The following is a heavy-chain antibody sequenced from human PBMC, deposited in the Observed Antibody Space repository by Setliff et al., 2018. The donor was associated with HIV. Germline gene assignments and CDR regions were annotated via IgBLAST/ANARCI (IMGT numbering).Heavy chain of an antibody. CDR1: GGPLSGHY. D-gene: IGHD6-19*01. Sequence: KPSETMSLTCAVYGGPLSGHYWSWIRQPPGQGLEWIGETRHSGKTNYNPSLKSRVTISVDTSKNQFSLKLTSVTAAYTAVYYCVTCSRWSSRLNFWGPGMLVTVSS. V-gene: IGHV4-34*01. CDR2: TRHSGKT. CDR3: VTCSRWSSRLNF. J-gene: IGHJ4*02.